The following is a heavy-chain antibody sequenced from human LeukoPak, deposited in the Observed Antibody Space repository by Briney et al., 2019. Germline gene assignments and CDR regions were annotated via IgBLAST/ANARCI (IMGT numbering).Heavy chain of an antibody. J-gene: IGHJ4*02. CDR2: IHPNNGDT. CDR3: MVDLDY. CDR1: GYTFSGTGWY. Sequence: ASVKVSCKASGYTFSGTGWYLYWLRQAPGQGLECMGWIHPNNGDTAYAQKFDGRVAMTRDTSISTAYMEFTAVYFCARDGPAQMVDLDYWGQGTLVTVSS. D-gene: IGHD5-24*01. V-gene: IGHV1-2*02.